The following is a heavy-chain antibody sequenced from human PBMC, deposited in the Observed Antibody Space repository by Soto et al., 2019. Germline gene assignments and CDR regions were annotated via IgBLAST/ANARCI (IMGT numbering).Heavy chain of an antibody. Sequence: GGSLRLSCAASGFTFSSYCMHWVRQAPGKGLEWVAVISYDGSNKYYADSVKGRFTISRDNSKNTLYLQMNSLRAEDTAVYYCAKGGWTTNYYGMDVWGQGTTVTVSS. CDR1: GFTFSSYC. CDR3: AKGGWTTNYYGMDV. J-gene: IGHJ6*02. V-gene: IGHV3-30*18. D-gene: IGHD4-17*01. CDR2: ISYDGSNK.